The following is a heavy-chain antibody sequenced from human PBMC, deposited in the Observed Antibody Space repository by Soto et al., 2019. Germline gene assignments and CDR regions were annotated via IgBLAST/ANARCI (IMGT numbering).Heavy chain of an antibody. D-gene: IGHD2-8*01. CDR3: VSWVSAHFDN. CDR1: GFTVDNG. V-gene: IGHV3-23*05. Sequence: WGSLRLSCAASGFTVDNGMTWGRQAPGKGLDWISTVDYYGNNQHYADSVKGRFTISRDKSRNTIALHMSNLRAEDTALYYCVSWVSAHFDNWGQGTLVTVSS. CDR2: VDYYGNNQ. J-gene: IGHJ4*02.